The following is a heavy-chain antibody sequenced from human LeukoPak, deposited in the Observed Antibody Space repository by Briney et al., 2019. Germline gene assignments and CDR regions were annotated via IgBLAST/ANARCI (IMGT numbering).Heavy chain of an antibody. Sequence: PGGSLRLSCAASGFTFSSYGMHWVRQAPGKGLEWVAVISYDGSNKYYADSVKGRFTISRDNSKNTLYLQMNSRRAEDTAVYYCAKDLYDEGPYYFDYWGQGTLVTVSS. CDR2: ISYDGSNK. D-gene: IGHD3-3*01. CDR1: GFTFSSYG. J-gene: IGHJ4*02. CDR3: AKDLYDEGPYYFDY. V-gene: IGHV3-30*18.